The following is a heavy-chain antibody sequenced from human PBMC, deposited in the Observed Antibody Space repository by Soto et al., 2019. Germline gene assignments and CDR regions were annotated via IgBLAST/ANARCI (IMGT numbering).Heavy chain of an antibody. CDR1: GGSISSGGYS. CDR3: ARAKDYYDSSGYYRPYYSDY. V-gene: IGHV4-30-2*01. J-gene: IGHJ4*02. Sequence: SETLSLTCAVSGGSISSGGYSWSWIRQPPGKGLEWIGYIYHSGSTYYNPSLKSRVTISVDRSKNQFSLKLSSVTAADTAVYYCARAKDYYDSSGYYRPYYSDYWGQGTLVTVSS. D-gene: IGHD3-22*01. CDR2: IYHSGST.